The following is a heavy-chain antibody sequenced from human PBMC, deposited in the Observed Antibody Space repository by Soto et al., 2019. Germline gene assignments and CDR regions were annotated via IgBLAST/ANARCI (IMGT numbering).Heavy chain of an antibody. J-gene: IGHJ6*02. CDR2: ISYDGSKK. CDR1: GFTFSSYG. Sequence: QVQVVESGGGVVQPGRSLRLSCAASGFTFSSYGMHWVRQAPGKGLEWVAVISYDGSKKYYADSVKGRFTISRDNSKNTLYLQLNSLRPEDTAVFYCAKPHIATHYYCGMDVWGQGTTVTVSS. CDR3: AKPHIATHYYCGMDV. V-gene: IGHV3-30*18. D-gene: IGHD6-6*01.